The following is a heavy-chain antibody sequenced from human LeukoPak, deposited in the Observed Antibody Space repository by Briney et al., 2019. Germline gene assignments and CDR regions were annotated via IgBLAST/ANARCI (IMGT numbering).Heavy chain of an antibody. J-gene: IGHJ6*02. Sequence: ASVKVSCKASGYTFTSYGISWVRQAPGQGLEWMGWISAYNGNTNYAQKLQGRVTMTTDTSTSTAYMELRSLRSDDTAVYYCARDRITMVRGVMDLYYYYYGMDVWGQGTTVTVPS. CDR1: GYTFTSYG. CDR3: ARDRITMVRGVMDLYYYYYGMDV. V-gene: IGHV1-18*01. D-gene: IGHD3-10*01. CDR2: ISAYNGNT.